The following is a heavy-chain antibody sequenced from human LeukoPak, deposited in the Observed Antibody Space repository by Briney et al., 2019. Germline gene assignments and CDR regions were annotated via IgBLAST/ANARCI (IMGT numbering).Heavy chain of an antibody. D-gene: IGHD2-15*01. Sequence: ASVKVSCKASGYTFTGYYMHWVRQAPGQGLEWMGWINPNSGGTNYAQKFQGRVTMTRDTSISTAYMELSRLRSDDTAVYYCARDSDIVVVVAGAFDIWGQGTMVTVSS. CDR3: ARDSDIVVVVAGAFDI. CDR1: GYTFTGYY. CDR2: INPNSGGT. J-gene: IGHJ3*02. V-gene: IGHV1-2*02.